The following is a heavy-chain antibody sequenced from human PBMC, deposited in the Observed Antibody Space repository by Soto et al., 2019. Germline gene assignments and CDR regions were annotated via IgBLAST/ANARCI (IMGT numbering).Heavy chain of an antibody. CDR3: GRAPVVAAANYFYYMDV. V-gene: IGHV1-18*01. CDR2: ISAYNGDT. J-gene: IGHJ6*03. Sequence: ASVKVSCKASGYTLASYGISWVRQAPGQGLEWMGWISAYNGDTDYAQKFQGRVTMTTDTSTSTAYMELRSLKSDDTAVYYCGRAPVVAAANYFYYMDVWGKGTTVTVSS. D-gene: IGHD6-13*01. CDR1: GYTLASYG.